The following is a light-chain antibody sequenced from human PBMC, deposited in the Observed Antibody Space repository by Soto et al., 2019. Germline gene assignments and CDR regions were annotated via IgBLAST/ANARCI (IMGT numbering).Light chain of an antibody. CDR1: QSVSSSY. V-gene: IGKV3-20*01. CDR3: QQDGSSPLLT. J-gene: IGKJ4*01. Sequence: EIVLTQSPGTLSLSPGERATLSCRASQSVSSSYLAWYQQKPGQAPRLLIYGASSRATGITDRFSGSGSGTDFTLTISRLEPEDFAVYYCQQDGSSPLLTFGGGTKVEIK. CDR2: GAS.